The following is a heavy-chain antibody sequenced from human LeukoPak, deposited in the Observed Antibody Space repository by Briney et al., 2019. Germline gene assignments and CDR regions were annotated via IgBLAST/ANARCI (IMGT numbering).Heavy chain of an antibody. Sequence: SSVNVSCKASRGTFSSYAISWVRQAPGQGREWMGGIIPIFGTANYAQKCQGRVTLTTDESTSTAYLELSSLRSEETAVYYCARVRLRGYSYGHENGHYFDYWGKGTLVSVSS. D-gene: IGHD5-18*01. CDR1: RGTFSSYA. V-gene: IGHV1-69*05. CDR2: IIPIFGTA. CDR3: ARVRLRGYSYGHENGHYFDY. J-gene: IGHJ4*02.